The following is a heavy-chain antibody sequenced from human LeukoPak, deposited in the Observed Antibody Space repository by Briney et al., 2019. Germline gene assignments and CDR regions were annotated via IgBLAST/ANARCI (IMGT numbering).Heavy chain of an antibody. CDR3: ARAGWYGAIKNYYGMDV. Sequence: PGGSLRLSCAASGFTLSSYWMSWVRQAPGKGLEWVANIKQDGSEKYYVDSVKGRFTISRDNAKNSLYLQMNSLRAEDTAVYYCARAGWYGAIKNYYGMDVWGQGTTVTVSS. CDR1: GFTLSSYW. J-gene: IGHJ6*02. V-gene: IGHV3-7*03. CDR2: IKQDGSEK. D-gene: IGHD6-19*01.